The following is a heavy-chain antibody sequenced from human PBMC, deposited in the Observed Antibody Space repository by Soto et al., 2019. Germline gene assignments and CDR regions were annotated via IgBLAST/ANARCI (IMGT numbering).Heavy chain of an antibody. V-gene: IGHV3-21*01. Sequence: PWGSLTLSRAASGFPFSSYSMNWVRQAPGKGLEWVSSISSSSSYIYYADSVKGRFTISRDNAKNSLYLQMNSLRAEDTAVYYCARGLFDPWGQGTLVTVSS. CDR1: GFPFSSYS. CDR2: ISSSSSYI. CDR3: ARGLFDP. J-gene: IGHJ5*02.